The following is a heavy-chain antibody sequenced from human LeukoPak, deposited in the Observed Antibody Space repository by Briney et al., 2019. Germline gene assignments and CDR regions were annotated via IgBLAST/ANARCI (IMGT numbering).Heavy chain of an antibody. CDR1: GYTFTGYY. V-gene: IGHV1-2*02. Sequence: ASVKVSCKASGYTFTGYYMHWVRQAPGQGLEWMGWINPNSGVTNYAQRFQGRVTMTRDTSISTAYMELSRLRPDDTAVYFCARVVGVRYYGSGSYLLYWGQGTLVTVSS. CDR3: ARVVGVRYYGSGSYLLY. CDR2: INPNSGVT. J-gene: IGHJ4*02. D-gene: IGHD3-10*01.